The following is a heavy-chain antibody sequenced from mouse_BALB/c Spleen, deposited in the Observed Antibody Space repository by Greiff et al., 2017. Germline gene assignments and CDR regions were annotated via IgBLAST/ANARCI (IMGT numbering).Heavy chain of an antibody. CDR3: ARDRGDYDGYFDY. Sequence: VQLKESGPGLVAPSQSLSITCTVSGFSLTGYGVNWVRQPPGKGLEWLGMIWGDGSTDYNSALKSRLSISKDNSKSQVFLKMNSLQTDDTARYYCARDRGDYDGYFDYWGQGTTLTVSS. V-gene: IGHV2-6-7*01. CDR2: IWGDGST. D-gene: IGHD2-4*01. CDR1: GFSLTGYG. J-gene: IGHJ2*01.